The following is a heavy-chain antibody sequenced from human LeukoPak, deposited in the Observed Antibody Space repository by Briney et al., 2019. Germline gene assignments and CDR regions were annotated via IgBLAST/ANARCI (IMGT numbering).Heavy chain of an antibody. D-gene: IGHD5-18*01. CDR1: GFTFSSYG. V-gene: IGHV3-30*18. J-gene: IGHJ4*02. CDR3: AKDPRYSYGYMAY. Sequence: GRSLRLSCAASGFTFSSYGMHWVRQTPGKGLEWVAVISYDGSNKYYADSVKGRFTISRDNSKNTLYLQMNSLRAEDTAVYCCAKDPRYSYGYMAYWGQGTLVTVSS. CDR2: ISYDGSNK.